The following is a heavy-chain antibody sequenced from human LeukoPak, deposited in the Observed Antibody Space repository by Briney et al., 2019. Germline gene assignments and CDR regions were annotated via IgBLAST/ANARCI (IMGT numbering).Heavy chain of an antibody. J-gene: IGHJ4*02. CDR3: AKGSDSSSWYLDYFDY. CDR2: ISGSGGST. V-gene: IGHV3-23*01. CDR1: GFTFSSYA. Sequence: GGSLRLSCAASGFTFSSYAMSWVRQAPGKGLEWVSAISGSGGSTYHADSVKGRFTISRDNSKNTLYLQMNSLRAEDTAVYYCAKGSDSSSWYLDYFDYWGQGTLVTVSS. D-gene: IGHD6-13*01.